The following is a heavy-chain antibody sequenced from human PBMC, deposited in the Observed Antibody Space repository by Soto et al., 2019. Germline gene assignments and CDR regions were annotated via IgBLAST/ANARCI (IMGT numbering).Heavy chain of an antibody. V-gene: IGHV3-23*01. D-gene: IGHD6-13*01. Sequence: EVQLLESGGGLVQPGGSLRLSCAASGFTFSSYAMSWVRQAPGKGLEWVSAISGGGGSTYYADSVKGRFTISRDNSKNTLYLQMNSLRAEDTAVYYCAKVSSSWYFYYGMDVWGQGTTVTVSS. J-gene: IGHJ6*02. CDR2: ISGGGGST. CDR1: GFTFSSYA. CDR3: AKVSSSWYFYYGMDV.